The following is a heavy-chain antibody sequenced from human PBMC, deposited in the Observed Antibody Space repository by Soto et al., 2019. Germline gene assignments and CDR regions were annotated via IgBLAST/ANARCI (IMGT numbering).Heavy chain of an antibody. CDR2: IYYSGSS. Sequence: SETLSLTCTVSGGSISSGSYHWSWIRQHPGKGLEWIGNIYYSGSSYYNPSLKSRATISIDTSKDQFSLRLGSVTAADTAVYYCERPHQGGVPYFFDFWGRGTQVTVSS. CDR3: ERPHQGGVPYFFDF. V-gene: IGHV4-31*03. J-gene: IGHJ4*02. CDR1: GGSISSGSYH. D-gene: IGHD3-16*01.